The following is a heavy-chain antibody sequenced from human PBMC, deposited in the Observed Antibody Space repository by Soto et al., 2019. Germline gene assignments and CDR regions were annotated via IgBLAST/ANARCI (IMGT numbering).Heavy chain of an antibody. CDR2: IIPIFGTA. CDR1: GGTFSSYA. D-gene: IGHD3-10*01. Sequence: QVQLVQSGAEVKKPGSSVKVSCKASGGTFSSYAISWVRQAPGQGLEWMGGIIPIFGTANYAQKFQGRVTITAAESTGTAYMELSSLRSEDTAVYYCARGGGAYYYGSGSYYDNWFDPWGQGTLVTVSS. V-gene: IGHV1-69*01. CDR3: ARGGGAYYYGSGSYYDNWFDP. J-gene: IGHJ5*02.